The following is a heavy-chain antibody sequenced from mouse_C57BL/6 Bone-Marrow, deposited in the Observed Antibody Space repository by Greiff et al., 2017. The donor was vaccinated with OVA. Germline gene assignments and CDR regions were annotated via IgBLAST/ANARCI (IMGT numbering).Heavy chain of an antibody. D-gene: IGHD2-12*01. CDR1: GYTFTDYE. CDR3: TRGYSYYYAMEY. J-gene: IGHJ4*01. Sequence: QFQLQQSGAELVRPGASVTLSCKASGYTFTDYEMHWVKQTPVHGLEWIGAIDPETGGTASNQKFKGKAILTADKSSSTAYMELRSLTSEDSAVYYCTRGYSYYYAMEYWGQGTSVTVSS. V-gene: IGHV1-15*01. CDR2: IDPETGGT.